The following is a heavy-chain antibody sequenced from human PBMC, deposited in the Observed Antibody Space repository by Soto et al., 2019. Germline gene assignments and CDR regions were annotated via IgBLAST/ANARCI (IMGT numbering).Heavy chain of an antibody. CDR2: INAGNGNT. CDR1: GYTFTSYA. V-gene: IGHV1-3*01. CDR3: ARARRGYSGYDQGYYYYGMDV. D-gene: IGHD5-12*01. Sequence: EASVKVSCKASGYTFTSYAMHWVRQAPGQRLEWMGWINAGNGNTKYSQKFQGRVTITRDTSASTAYMELSSLRSEDTAVYYCARARRGYSGYDQGYYYYGMDVWGQGTTVTVSS. J-gene: IGHJ6*02.